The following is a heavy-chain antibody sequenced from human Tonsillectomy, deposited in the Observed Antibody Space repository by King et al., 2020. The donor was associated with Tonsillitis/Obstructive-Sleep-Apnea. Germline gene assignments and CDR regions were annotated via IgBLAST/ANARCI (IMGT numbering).Heavy chain of an antibody. V-gene: IGHV3-30*18. CDR3: AKDWYFDL. CDR2: ISYAGSNK. CDR1: GFTFSSYG. Sequence: VQLVESGGGVVQPGRSLRISCAAAGFTFSSYGMYRVRQARGKGLEWVAVISYAGSNKYSADSVKGRFTISRDNSKNTLYLQMNSLRAEDTYVYYCAKDWYFDLWGRGTLVTVSS. J-gene: IGHJ2*01.